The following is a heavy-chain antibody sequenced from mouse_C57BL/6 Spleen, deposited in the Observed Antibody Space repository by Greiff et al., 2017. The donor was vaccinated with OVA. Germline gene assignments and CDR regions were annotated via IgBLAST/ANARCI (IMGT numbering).Heavy chain of an antibody. D-gene: IGHD2-4*01. CDR1: GYTFTSYW. CDR2: ISPSNGGT. Sequence: VQLQQPGPDLVKPGASLNLSCKASGYTFTSYWMHWVRQRPGQGLEWIGNISPSNGGTNYNEKFKSQATLTVDKSSSTAYMQHSSLTSEDSAVDYCARYDDGEEADALDYWGQGTSLTVSS. V-gene: IGHV1-53*01. CDR3: ARYDDGEEADALDY. J-gene: IGHJ2*02.